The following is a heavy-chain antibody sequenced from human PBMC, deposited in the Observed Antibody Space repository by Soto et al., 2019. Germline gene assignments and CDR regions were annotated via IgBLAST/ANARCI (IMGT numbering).Heavy chain of an antibody. CDR2: IGDSGAST. Sequence: GGSLRLSCEASGFSFSSFAMNWVRQAPGKGLEWVSVIGDSGASTYYADSVKGRFTISRDNSRNTLYLQLNSLRAEDTAVYYCAKGVELDVWGNGTTVTVSS. J-gene: IGHJ6*04. CDR1: GFSFSSFA. V-gene: IGHV3-23*01. CDR3: AKGVELDV. D-gene: IGHD1-26*01.